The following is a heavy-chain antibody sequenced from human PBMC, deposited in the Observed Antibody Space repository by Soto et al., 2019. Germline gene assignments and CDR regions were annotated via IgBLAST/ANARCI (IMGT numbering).Heavy chain of an antibody. CDR1: GFAFSSYW. J-gene: IGHJ6*02. CDR2: IKQDGSEK. Sequence: GGSLRLSCAASGFAFSSYWMSWFRQAPGKGLEWVANIKQDGSEKYYVDSVKGRFTTSRDNAKNSLYLQMNSLRAEDTAVYYCARMSCSGTSCYTDYYYGMDVWGQGTTVTVSS. V-gene: IGHV3-7*03. D-gene: IGHD2-2*02. CDR3: ARMSCSGTSCYTDYYYGMDV.